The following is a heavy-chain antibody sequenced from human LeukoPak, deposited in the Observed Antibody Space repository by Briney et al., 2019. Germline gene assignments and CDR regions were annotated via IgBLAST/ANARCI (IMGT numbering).Heavy chain of an antibody. J-gene: IGHJ4*02. CDR3: ARGSIAAAGSDY. D-gene: IGHD6-13*01. CDR1: GDSIGSGTHY. V-gene: IGHV4-30-4*08. Sequence: PSETLSLTCTVSGDSIGSGTHYWGWIRQPPGKGLEWIGYIYYSGSTYYNPSLKSRVTISVDTSKNQFSLKLSSVTAADTAVYYCARGSIAAAGSDYWGQGTLVTVSS. CDR2: IYYSGST.